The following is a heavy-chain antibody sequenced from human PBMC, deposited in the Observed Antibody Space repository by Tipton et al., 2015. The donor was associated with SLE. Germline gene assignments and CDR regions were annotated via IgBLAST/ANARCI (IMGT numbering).Heavy chain of an antibody. V-gene: IGHV1-18*01. Sequence: QSGAEVKKPGASVKVSCKASGYTFSTYGINWVRQAPGQGLEWMGWISAYNGNTNYAQKLQGRVTLTTDTSTSTAYMELRSLRSDDTAVYYCAIAVAGTVFFDYWGQGTLVTVSS. D-gene: IGHD6-19*01. CDR3: AIAVAGTVFFDY. CDR2: ISAYNGNT. J-gene: IGHJ4*02. CDR1: GYTFSTYG.